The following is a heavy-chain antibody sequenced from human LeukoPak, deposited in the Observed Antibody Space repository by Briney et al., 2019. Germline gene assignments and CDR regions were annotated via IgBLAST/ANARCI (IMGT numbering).Heavy chain of an antibody. J-gene: IGHJ4*01. Sequence: GGSLRLSCAASGFTFRSYAMSCVLQAPGKGLAWFSGISGSGANTFYADSVKGRFTISRDNSKKTRYLQMNSLTDGDTAGYYSAPLETTWGQGTLVTVSS. CDR1: GFTFRSYA. V-gene: IGHV3-23*01. CDR2: ISGSGANT. D-gene: IGHD4-17*01. CDR3: APLETT.